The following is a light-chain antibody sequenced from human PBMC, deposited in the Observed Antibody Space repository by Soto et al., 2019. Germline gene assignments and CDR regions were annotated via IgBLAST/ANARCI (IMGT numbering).Light chain of an antibody. CDR2: GAS. CDR1: QSVSSN. V-gene: IGKV3-15*01. CDR3: QQSNNWSGT. Sequence: EIVMTQSPATLSVSPGERATLSCRASQSVSSNLAWYQQKPGQAPRLLIHGASTRATGIPARFSGSGSGTEFTLTISSLPSEDSAVYYCQQSNNWSGTFGQGTKVEIK. J-gene: IGKJ1*01.